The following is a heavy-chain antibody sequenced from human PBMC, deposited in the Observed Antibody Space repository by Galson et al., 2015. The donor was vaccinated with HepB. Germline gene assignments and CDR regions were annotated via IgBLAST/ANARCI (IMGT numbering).Heavy chain of an antibody. Sequence: SVKVSCKASGYTFTGYHMHWVRQAPGQGLEWMGRINPNSGGTNYAQKFQGGVTMTRDTSISTAYMELSRLRSDDTAVYYCASHYYYDSSGYYPYFDYWGQGTLVTVSS. CDR2: INPNSGGT. J-gene: IGHJ4*02. V-gene: IGHV1-2*06. CDR3: ASHYYYDSSGYYPYFDY. D-gene: IGHD3-22*01. CDR1: GYTFTGYH.